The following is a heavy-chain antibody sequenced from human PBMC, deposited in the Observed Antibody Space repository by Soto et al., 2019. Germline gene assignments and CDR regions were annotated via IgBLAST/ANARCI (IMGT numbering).Heavy chain of an antibody. V-gene: IGHV1-46*01. CDR2: IHPDGGHT. CDR1: GYTFTNYY. CDR3: ARGDNDY. J-gene: IGHJ4*02. Sequence: ASVKVSCKASGYTFTNYYVQWVRQAPGQGLEWMGVIHPDGGHTTYSQKFQERVTMTRDTFTSTIYMELSSLRSEDTAVHYCARGDNDYWGKGNLVTVSP.